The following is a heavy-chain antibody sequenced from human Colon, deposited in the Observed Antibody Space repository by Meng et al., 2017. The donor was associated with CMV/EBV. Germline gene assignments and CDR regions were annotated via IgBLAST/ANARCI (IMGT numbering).Heavy chain of an antibody. J-gene: IGHJ3*02. CDR3: VRHPPLVTGHDVFDM. D-gene: IGHD3-10*01. V-gene: IGHV4-39*01. Sequence: SETLSLTCLVSGASVTTSYYYWGWVRQFPGKELEWIGNIHYSGTTHYNPSLKSRVAISIDMSKDQFFLKLSSVTAADTAVYYCVRHPPLVTGHDVFDMWGQGTSVTVSS. CDR1: GASVTTSYYY. CDR2: IHYSGTT.